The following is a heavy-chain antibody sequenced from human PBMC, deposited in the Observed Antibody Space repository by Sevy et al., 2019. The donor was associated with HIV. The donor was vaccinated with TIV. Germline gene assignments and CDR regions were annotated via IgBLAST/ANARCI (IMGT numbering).Heavy chain of an antibody. D-gene: IGHD3-22*01. CDR2: IRSKANSYAT. Sequence: GGSLRLSCAASGFTFSGSAMHWVRQASGKGLEWVGRIRSKANSYATAYAASVKGRFTISRDDSKNTAYLQMNSLKTEDTAVYYRTRPNPGIGYYYDSSGYSNNCFDPWGQGTLVTVSS. CDR1: GFTFSGSA. CDR3: TRPNPGIGYYYDSSGYSNNCFDP. V-gene: IGHV3-73*01. J-gene: IGHJ5*02.